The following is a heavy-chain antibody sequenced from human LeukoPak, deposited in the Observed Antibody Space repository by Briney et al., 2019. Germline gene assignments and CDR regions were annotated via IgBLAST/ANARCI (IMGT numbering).Heavy chain of an antibody. CDR1: GFTFSSYG. D-gene: IGHD6-19*01. Sequence: PGGSLRLSCAASGFTFSSYGMHWVRQAPGKGLEWVAFIRYDGSNKNYAESVKGRFTISRDNSKNTLYLQMNSLRAEDTAVYYCAKDPRVAVAGTDPDYFDYWGQGTLVTVSS. CDR2: IRYDGSNK. CDR3: AKDPRVAVAGTDPDYFDY. V-gene: IGHV3-30*02. J-gene: IGHJ4*02.